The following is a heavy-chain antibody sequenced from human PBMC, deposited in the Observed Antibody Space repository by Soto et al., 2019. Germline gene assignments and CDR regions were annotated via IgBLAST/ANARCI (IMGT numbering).Heavy chain of an antibody. D-gene: IGHD3-3*01. Sequence: AGGSLRLSCAASGISFSRKAMPWLSQDPGKGLEWVAVISYDRSNKYYADSVKGRFTISRDNSKNTLYLQLNSLRAEDTAVYYCARDGVRITIFGVVTPYYYYGMDGGGQGTTVTLSS. V-gene: IGHV3-30-3*01. CDR1: GISFSRKA. J-gene: IGHJ6*02. CDR3: ARDGVRITIFGVVTPYYYYGMDG. CDR2: ISYDRSNK.